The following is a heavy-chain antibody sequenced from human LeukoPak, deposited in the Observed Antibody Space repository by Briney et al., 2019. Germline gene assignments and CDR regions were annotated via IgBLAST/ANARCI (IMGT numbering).Heavy chain of an antibody. CDR2: ISTSDSTI. CDR3: ARGKYPDNDDYMDV. V-gene: IGHV3-48*03. Sequence: GGSLRLSCAASGFTFSSYEMNWVRQAPGKGLEWVSYISTSDSTIYYADSVKGRFTISRDNAKNSLYLQMNSLRAEDTALYYCARGKYPDNDDYMDVWGKGTTVIVSS. J-gene: IGHJ6*03. CDR1: GFTFSSYE. D-gene: IGHD1-1*01.